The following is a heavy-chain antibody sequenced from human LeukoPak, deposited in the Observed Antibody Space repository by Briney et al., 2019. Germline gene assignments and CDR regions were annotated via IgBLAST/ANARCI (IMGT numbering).Heavy chain of an antibody. CDR1: GGSISSYY. CDR3: ASQYYYGSGSYSY. CDR2: FYYSGSP. D-gene: IGHD3-10*01. V-gene: IGHV4-59*08. Sequence: PSETLSLTCTVSGGSISSYYWSWIRQPPGKGLGWIGSFYYSGSPNYNPSLKSRVTISVDPSKNQFSLKLSSVTAADTAVYYCASQYYYGSGSYSYWGQGTLVTVSS. J-gene: IGHJ4*02.